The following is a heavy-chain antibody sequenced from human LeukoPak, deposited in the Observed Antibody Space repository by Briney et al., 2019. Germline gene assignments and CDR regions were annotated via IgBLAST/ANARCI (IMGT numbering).Heavy chain of an antibody. CDR2: ISYDGSNK. CDR1: GFTFNSYA. CDR3: AKLLRDGIDY. D-gene: IGHD5-24*01. Sequence: GGSLRLSCAASGFTFNSYAMSWVRQAPGKGLEWVAVISYDGSNKYYADSVKGRFTISRDNSKNTLYLQMNSLRAEDTAVYYCAKLLRDGIDYWGRGTLVTVSS. J-gene: IGHJ4*02. V-gene: IGHV3-30*18.